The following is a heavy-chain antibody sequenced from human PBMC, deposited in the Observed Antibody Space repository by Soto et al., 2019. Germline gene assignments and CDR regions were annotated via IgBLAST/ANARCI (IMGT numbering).Heavy chain of an antibody. CDR1: GYTFTNYG. CDR2: IGGYKGNT. Sequence: QVQLVQSGAEVREPGASVKVSCKASGYTFTNYGVSWVRQAPGQGLEWMGWIGGYKGNTNYAQKLKGRVTVTTDTSTSTAYMELSSLRSDDTAVYYCAPHTLDTGMPSGYWGQGTLVTVSS. CDR3: APHTLDTGMPSGY. D-gene: IGHD5-18*01. V-gene: IGHV1-18*01. J-gene: IGHJ4*02.